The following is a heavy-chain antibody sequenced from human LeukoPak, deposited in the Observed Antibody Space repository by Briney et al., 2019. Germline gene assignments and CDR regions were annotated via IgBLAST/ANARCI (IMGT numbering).Heavy chain of an antibody. V-gene: IGHV1-18*01. D-gene: IGHD3-16*02. J-gene: IGHJ4*02. CDR1: GYTFTSYG. CDR2: ISAYNGNT. CDR3: ARDHVPYDYVWGSYQSDY. Sequence: ASVKVSCKASGYTFTSYGISWVRQTPGQGLEWMGWISAYNGNTNYAQRLQGRVTMTTDTSTSTAYMELRSLRSDDTAVYYCARDHVPYDYVWGSYQSDYWGQGTLVTVSS.